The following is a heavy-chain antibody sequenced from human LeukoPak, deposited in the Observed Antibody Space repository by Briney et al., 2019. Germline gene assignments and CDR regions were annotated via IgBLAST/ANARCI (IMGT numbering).Heavy chain of an antibody. CDR2: IYYSGRT. CDR1: GGSISSSSYY. Sequence: SETLSLTCIVSGGSISSSSYYWGWIRQPRGKGLEWIGSIYYSGRTYYNPSLKSRVAVSVDTSSNQFSLKLSSVTAADTAVYYCARPVDYYYYYMDVWGKGTTVTVSS. J-gene: IGHJ6*03. V-gene: IGHV4-39*07. CDR3: ARPVDYYYYYMDV.